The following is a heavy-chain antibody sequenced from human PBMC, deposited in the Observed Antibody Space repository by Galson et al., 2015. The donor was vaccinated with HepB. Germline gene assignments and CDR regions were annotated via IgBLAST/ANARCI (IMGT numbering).Heavy chain of an antibody. Sequence: SLRLSCAASGFTVSSYGMHWVRQAPGKGLEWVAVISYDGSNKYHADSVKGRFTISRDNSKNTLYLQMNSLRAEDTAVYYCAKAPYCSGGSCLGAFDIWGQGTMVTVSS. CDR1: GFTVSSYG. CDR3: AKAPYCSGGSCLGAFDI. D-gene: IGHD2-15*01. J-gene: IGHJ3*02. CDR2: ISYDGSNK. V-gene: IGHV3-30*18.